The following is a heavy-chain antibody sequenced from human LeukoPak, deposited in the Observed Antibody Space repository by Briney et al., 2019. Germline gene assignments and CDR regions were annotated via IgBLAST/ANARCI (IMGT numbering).Heavy chain of an antibody. Sequence: SETLSLTCTVSGYSISSGYYWGWIRQPPGKGLEWIGSIYHSGSAYYNPSLKSRVTISVDTSKNQFSLKLSSVTAADTAVYYCAREVYETGTTSWFDPWGQGTLVTVSS. CDR2: IYHSGSA. D-gene: IGHD1-7*01. J-gene: IGHJ5*02. V-gene: IGHV4-38-2*02. CDR1: GYSISSGYY. CDR3: AREVYETGTTSWFDP.